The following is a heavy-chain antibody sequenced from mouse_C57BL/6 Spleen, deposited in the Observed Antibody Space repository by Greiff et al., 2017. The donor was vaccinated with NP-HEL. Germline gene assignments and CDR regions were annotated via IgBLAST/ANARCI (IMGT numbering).Heavy chain of an antibody. J-gene: IGHJ2*01. Sequence: VQLQQSGAELVKPGASVKISCKASGYAFSSYWMNWVKQRPGKGLEWIGQIYPGDGDTNYNGKFKGKATMTADKSSSTAYMQLSSLTSEDSAVYFCAGDSTYPYYVDYWSQGATLTVSS. CDR1: GYAFSSYW. CDR3: AGDSTYPYYVDY. V-gene: IGHV1-80*01. CDR2: IYPGDGDT.